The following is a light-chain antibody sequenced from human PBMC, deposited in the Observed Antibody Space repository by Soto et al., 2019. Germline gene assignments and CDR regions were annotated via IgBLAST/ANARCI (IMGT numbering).Light chain of an antibody. CDR1: QSVSSTY. CDR3: QQYGSSPPYT. Sequence: EIVLTQYPGTLSLSPGERATLSCSASQSVSSTYLAWYQHKPRQAPRLLIYDASSRATGIPARFSGSGSGTDFTRTISRLEPEDFAVYSSQQYGSSPPYTFGPGTKGDIK. V-gene: IGKV3-20*01. J-gene: IGKJ3*01. CDR2: DAS.